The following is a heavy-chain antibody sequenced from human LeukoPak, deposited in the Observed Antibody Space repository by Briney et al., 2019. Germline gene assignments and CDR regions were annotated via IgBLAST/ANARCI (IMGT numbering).Heavy chain of an antibody. CDR1: GGSISSSSYY. D-gene: IGHD6-13*01. J-gene: IGHJ2*01. CDR2: IYYSGST. Sequence: SETLSLTCTVSGGSISSSSYYWGWIRQPPGKGLEWIGSIYYSGSTYYNPSLKSRVTISVDTSKNQFSLKLSSVTAADTAVYYCAREPGYSSSWDNHWYFDLWGRGTLVTVSS. V-gene: IGHV4-39*07. CDR3: AREPGYSSSWDNHWYFDL.